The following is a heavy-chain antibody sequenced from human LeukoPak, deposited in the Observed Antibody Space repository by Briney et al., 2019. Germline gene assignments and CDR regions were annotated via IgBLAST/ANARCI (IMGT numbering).Heavy chain of an antibody. CDR1: GGSISSYY. Sequence: PSRTLSLTCTVSGGSISSYYWSWIRQPPRKGLEWIGYIYYSGSTNYNPSLKSRVTISVDTSKNQFSLKLSSVTAADTAVYYCARAVNPYYGMDVWGQGTTVTVSS. J-gene: IGHJ6*02. V-gene: IGHV4-59*01. D-gene: IGHD4-11*01. CDR3: ARAVNPYYGMDV. CDR2: IYYSGST.